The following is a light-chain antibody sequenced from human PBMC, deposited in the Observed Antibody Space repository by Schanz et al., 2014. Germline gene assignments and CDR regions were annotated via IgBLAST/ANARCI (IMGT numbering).Light chain of an antibody. J-gene: IGLJ3*02. V-gene: IGLV2-14*01. CDR1: SSDVGGYNY. Sequence: QSALTQPASVSGSPGQSITISCTGTSSDVGGYNYVSWYQQHPGKAPKLMIYDVSNRPSGVSNRFSGSMSGNKASLTISGLQTEDEADYYCSSYTSVSTWVFGGGTKLTVL. CDR2: DVS. CDR3: SSYTSVSTWV.